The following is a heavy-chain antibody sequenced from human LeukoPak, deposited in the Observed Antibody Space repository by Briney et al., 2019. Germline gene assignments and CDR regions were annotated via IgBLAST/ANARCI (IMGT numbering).Heavy chain of an antibody. CDR1: GGSFSGYY. Sequence: SETRSLTCAVYGGSFSGYYWSWIRQPPGKGLEWIGYIYYSGSTNYNPSLKSRVTISVDTSKNQFSLKLSSVTAADTAVYYCARHPVFSGMDVWGQGTTVTVSS. J-gene: IGHJ6*02. V-gene: IGHV4-59*08. CDR3: ARHPVFSGMDV. CDR2: IYYSGST. D-gene: IGHD3-9*01.